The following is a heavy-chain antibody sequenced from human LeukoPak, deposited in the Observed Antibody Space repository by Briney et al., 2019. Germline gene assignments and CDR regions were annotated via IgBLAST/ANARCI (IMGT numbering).Heavy chain of an antibody. V-gene: IGHV4-34*01. Sequence: SETLSLTCAVYGGSFSGYYWSWIRQPPGKGLEWIGEINHSGSTNYNPSLKSRVTISVDTSKNQFSLKLSSVTAADTAVCYCARGSFLAVAGMVGGDYWGQGTLVTVSS. J-gene: IGHJ4*02. CDR1: GGSFSGYY. D-gene: IGHD6-19*01. CDR2: INHSGST. CDR3: ARGSFLAVAGMVGGDY.